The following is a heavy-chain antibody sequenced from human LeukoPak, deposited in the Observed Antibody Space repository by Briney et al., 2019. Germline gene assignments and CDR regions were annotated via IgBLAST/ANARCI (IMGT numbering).Heavy chain of an antibody. Sequence: PGGSLRLSCAASGFTFSSYSMNWVRQAPGKGLEWVSSISSSSYIYYADSVKGRFTISRDNAKNSLYLQMTSLRAEDTAVYYCARASYYYGSGSSHDAFDIWGQGTMVTVSS. CDR3: ARASYYYGSGSSHDAFDI. D-gene: IGHD3-10*01. CDR2: ISSSSYI. CDR1: GFTFSSYS. V-gene: IGHV3-21*01. J-gene: IGHJ3*02.